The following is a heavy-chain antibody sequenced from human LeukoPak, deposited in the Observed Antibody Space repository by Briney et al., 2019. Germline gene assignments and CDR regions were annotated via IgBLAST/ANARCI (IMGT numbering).Heavy chain of an antibody. D-gene: IGHD6-6*01. CDR2: ISYDGSNK. J-gene: IGHJ6*02. CDR3: ARDLGKPSIAARYGMDV. Sequence: PGGSLRPSCAASGFTFSSYAMHWVRQAPGKGLEWVAVISYDGSNKYYADSVKGRFTISRDNSKNTLYLQMNSLRAEDTAVYYCARDLGKPSIAARYGMDVWGQGTTVTVSS. V-gene: IGHV3-30-3*01. CDR1: GFTFSSYA.